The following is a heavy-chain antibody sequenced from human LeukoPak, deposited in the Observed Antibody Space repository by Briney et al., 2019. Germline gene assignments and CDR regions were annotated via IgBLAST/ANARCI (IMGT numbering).Heavy chain of an antibody. D-gene: IGHD1-1*01. V-gene: IGHV3-48*03. CDR1: GFPFSGYE. J-gene: IGHJ3*02. CDR2: ISRSGGTI. CDR3: ARDTVTTGVYAFDI. Sequence: GGSLRLSCAASGFPFSGYEMNWVRQAPGKGLEWVSYISRSGGTIYYADSVKGRFTVSRDNAKNSLYLQMNSLRAEDTAVYYCARDTVTTGVYAFDIWGQGTMVTVSS.